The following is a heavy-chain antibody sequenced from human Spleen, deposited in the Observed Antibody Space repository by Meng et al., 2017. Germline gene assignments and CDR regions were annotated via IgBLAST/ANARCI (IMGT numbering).Heavy chain of an antibody. CDR3: ARDFDSGSYYYYYGMDV. V-gene: IGHV3-33*08. J-gene: IGHJ6*02. Sequence: SCAASGFTFSDYYMSWIRQAPGKGLEWVAVIWYDGSNKYYADSVKGRFTISRDNSKNTLYLQMNSLRAEDTAVYYCARDFDSGSYYYYYGMDVWGQGTTVTVSS. CDR1: GFTFSDYY. CDR2: IWYDGSNK. D-gene: IGHD1-26*01.